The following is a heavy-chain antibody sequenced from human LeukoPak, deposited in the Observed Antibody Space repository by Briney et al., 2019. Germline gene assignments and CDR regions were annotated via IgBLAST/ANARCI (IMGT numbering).Heavy chain of an antibody. Sequence: SETLSLTCTVSGDSMSNRFWSWIRQPPGKGLEWIGYIYGSETTNYNPSLKSRVTMSVDTSENQFSLKLSSVTAADTALYYCASRPGGSTWYGVFDYWSRGTLVTVSS. D-gene: IGHD6-13*01. CDR2: IYGSETT. CDR1: GDSMSNRF. V-gene: IGHV4-59*11. J-gene: IGHJ4*02. CDR3: ASRPGGSTWYGVFDY.